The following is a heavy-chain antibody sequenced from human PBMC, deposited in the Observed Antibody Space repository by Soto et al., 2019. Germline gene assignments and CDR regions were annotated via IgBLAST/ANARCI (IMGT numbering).Heavy chain of an antibody. V-gene: IGHV4-31*03. CDR2: IFYSGTT. J-gene: IGHJ4*02. CDR1: GASIGSGGYF. CDR3: TRGGQGTRHFDS. D-gene: IGHD1-1*01. Sequence: PSETLSLTCTVSGASIGSGGYFWTWVRQYPTKGLEWIGYIFYSGTTYYNPSLASRVIMSVDTSKNQVSLEMTSVTAADTAVYYCTRGGQGTRHFDSWGQGTLVTVSS.